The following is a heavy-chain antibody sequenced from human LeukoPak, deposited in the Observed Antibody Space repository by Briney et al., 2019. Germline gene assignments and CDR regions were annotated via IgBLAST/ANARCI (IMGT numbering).Heavy chain of an antibody. D-gene: IGHD2-2*02. CDR2: IYTSGST. CDR3: ARTYCSSTSCYNRGYYYYYHMDV. V-gene: IGHV4-4*07. Sequence: PSETLSLTCTVSGGSISSYYWSWIRQPAGKGLEWIGRIYTSGSTNYNPSLKSRVTMSVDTSKNQFSLKLSSVTAADTAVYYCARTYCSSTSCYNRGYYYYYHMDVWGKGTTVTVSS. J-gene: IGHJ6*03. CDR1: GGSISSYY.